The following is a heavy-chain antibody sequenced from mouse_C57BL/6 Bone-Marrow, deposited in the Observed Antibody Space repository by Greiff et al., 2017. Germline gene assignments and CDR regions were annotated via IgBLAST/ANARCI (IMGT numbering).Heavy chain of an antibody. CDR1: GYTFTSYW. CDR3: ARDRLSY. D-gene: IGHD1-1*02. J-gene: IGHJ4*01. V-gene: IGHV1-69*01. CDR2: IDPSDSYT. Sequence: QVQLKQPGAELVMPGASVKLSCKASGYTFTSYWMHWVKQRPGQGLEWIGEIDPSDSYTNYNQKFKGKSTLTVDKSSSTAYMQLSSLTSEDSAVYYCARDRLSYWGQGTSVTVSS.